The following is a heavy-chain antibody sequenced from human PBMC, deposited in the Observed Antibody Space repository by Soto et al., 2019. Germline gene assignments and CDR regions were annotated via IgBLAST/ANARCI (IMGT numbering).Heavy chain of an antibody. CDR1: GFNFITYG. D-gene: IGHD2-15*01. Sequence: QVQLVQSGAEVEKPGASVKVSCKASGFNFITYGINWVRQAPGQGLEWMGWISAYNGNTNYAQKLQGRVTMTTDTSTTTAYMELRSLRSDDTAVYYCARGYCSGGSCPYGVDVWGQGPTVTVSS. V-gene: IGHV1-18*01. J-gene: IGHJ6*02. CDR3: ARGYCSGGSCPYGVDV. CDR2: ISAYNGNT.